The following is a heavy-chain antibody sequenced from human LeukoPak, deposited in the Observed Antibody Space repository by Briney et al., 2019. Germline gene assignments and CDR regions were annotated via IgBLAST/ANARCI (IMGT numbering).Heavy chain of an antibody. CDR2: IYTSGTI. CDR3: ARDRPYDSSGYFYVFDC. CDR1: GGSISSYY. Sequence: SETLSLTCTVSGGSISSYYWSWIRQPAGKGLECIGRIYTSGTINYNPSLKSRVTMSVDTSKNQFSLNLSSVTAADTAVYYCARDRPYDSSGYFYVFDCWGQGTLVTVSS. J-gene: IGHJ4*02. V-gene: IGHV4-4*07. D-gene: IGHD3-22*01.